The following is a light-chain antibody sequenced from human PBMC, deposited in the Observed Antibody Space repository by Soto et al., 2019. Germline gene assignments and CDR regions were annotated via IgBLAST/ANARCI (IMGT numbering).Light chain of an antibody. CDR3: ALYVGTGTVV. J-gene: IGLJ2*01. Sequence: QTVVSQEPSFSVSPGGTVTLTCVLTSGSVLTSYYPTWYQQTPGQAPRTLIYSTNIRSSGVPDRFSGSILGNKAALTITGAQADDESDYYCALYVGTGTVVFGGGTQLTVL. V-gene: IGLV8-61*01. CDR2: STN. CDR1: SGSVLTSYY.